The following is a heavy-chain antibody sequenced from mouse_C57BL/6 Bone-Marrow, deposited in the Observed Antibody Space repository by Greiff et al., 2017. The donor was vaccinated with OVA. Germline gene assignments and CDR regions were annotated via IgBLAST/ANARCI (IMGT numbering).Heavy chain of an antibody. D-gene: IGHD2-3*01. V-gene: IGHV1-55*01. J-gene: IGHJ3*01. CDR2: INPGSGGT. Sequence: QVQLQQPGAELVKPGASVKLSCKASGYTFTSYWITWVKQRPGQGLEWIGDINPGSGGTNYNEKFKSKATLTVDTSSSTAYMQLSSLTSEDSAVYDGARGWLLAGWFAYWGQGTLVTVSA. CDR3: ARGWLLAGWFAY. CDR1: GYTFTSYW.